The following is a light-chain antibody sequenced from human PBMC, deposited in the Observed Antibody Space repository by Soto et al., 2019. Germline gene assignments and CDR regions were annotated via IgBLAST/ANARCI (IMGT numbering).Light chain of an antibody. CDR2: TAS. J-gene: IGKJ1*01. CDR1: QSISIN. V-gene: IGKV3-15*01. Sequence: ESVLTQSPGTLSLSPVERATLSCRASQSISINLAWYQHKPGQAPRLLMQTASSRASGVPARISGSGSGTEFTLTISSLQSEDFAVYYCQQFRNWPWTFGQGTKVDIK. CDR3: QQFRNWPWT.